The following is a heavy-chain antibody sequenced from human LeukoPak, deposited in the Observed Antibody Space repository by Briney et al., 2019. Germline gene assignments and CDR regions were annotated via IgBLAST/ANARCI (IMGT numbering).Heavy chain of an antibody. D-gene: IGHD3-10*01. V-gene: IGHV1-18*01. J-gene: IGHJ4*02. CDR1: GYTFTSYG. CDR2: ISAYNGNT. Sequence: GASVKVSCKASGYTFTSYGISWVRQAPGQGLEWMGWISAYNGNTNYAQKLQGRVTMTTDTSTSTAYMELRSLRSDDTAVYYCARDYLLITMVRGVIMSYWGQGTLVTVSS. CDR3: ARDYLLITMVRGVIMSY.